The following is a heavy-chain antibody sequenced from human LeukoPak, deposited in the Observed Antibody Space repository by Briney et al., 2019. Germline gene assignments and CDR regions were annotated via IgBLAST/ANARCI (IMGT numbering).Heavy chain of an antibody. Sequence: ASVKVSCEASGYTFTGYYMHWVRQAPGQGLEWMGWINPNSGGTNYAQKFQGRVTMTRDTSISTAYMELSRLRSDDTAVYCCARDVTGDNWFDPWGQGTLVTVSS. CDR1: GYTFTGYY. CDR3: ARDVTGDNWFDP. CDR2: INPNSGGT. J-gene: IGHJ5*02. V-gene: IGHV1-2*02. D-gene: IGHD1-26*01.